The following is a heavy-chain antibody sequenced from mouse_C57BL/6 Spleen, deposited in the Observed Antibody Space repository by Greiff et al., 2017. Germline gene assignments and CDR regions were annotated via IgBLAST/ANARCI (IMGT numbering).Heavy chain of an antibody. CDR3: ASSGTGLYSMDD. CDR1: GYNFTRYW. CDR2: LDPSVSET. V-gene: IGHV1-52*01. Sequence: VQLQQPGAELVRPGSSVKLSCKASGYNFTRYWMPWVKQSPLQGLEWIGNLDPSVSETHYNQKFKYTATLTVANSSSTAYMQLSSLTSEDSAFCYCASSGTGLYSMDDWGQGTSVTVSS. J-gene: IGHJ4*01. D-gene: IGHD4-1*01.